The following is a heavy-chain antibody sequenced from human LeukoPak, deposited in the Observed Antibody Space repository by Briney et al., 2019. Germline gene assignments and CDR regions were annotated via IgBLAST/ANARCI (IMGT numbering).Heavy chain of an antibody. CDR1: GFTFSSYW. V-gene: IGHV3-7*03. Sequence: PEGSLRLSCAASGFTFSSYWMSWVRQAPGKGLEWVANIKQDGSEKYYVDSVKGRFTISRDNAKNSLYLQMNSLRAEDTAVYYCARGDRSVNYYYGMDVWGQGTTVTVSS. CDR2: IKQDGSEK. J-gene: IGHJ6*02. CDR3: ARGDRSVNYYYGMDV. D-gene: IGHD4-23*01.